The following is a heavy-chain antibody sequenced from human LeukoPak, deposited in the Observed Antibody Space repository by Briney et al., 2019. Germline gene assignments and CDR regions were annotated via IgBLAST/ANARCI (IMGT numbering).Heavy chain of an antibody. CDR1: GYTFTSYG. CDR3: ARDGRMEYCSGGSCYWSRSLYYYYGMDV. D-gene: IGHD2-15*01. CDR2: ISAYNGNT. J-gene: IGHJ6*02. V-gene: IGHV1-18*01. Sequence: ASVKVSCKASGYTFTSYGISWVRQAPGQGLEWMGWISAYNGNTNYAQKLQGRVTMTTDTSTSTAYMEPRSLRSDDTAVYYCARDGRMEYCSGGSCYWSRSLYYYYGMDVWGQGTTVTVS.